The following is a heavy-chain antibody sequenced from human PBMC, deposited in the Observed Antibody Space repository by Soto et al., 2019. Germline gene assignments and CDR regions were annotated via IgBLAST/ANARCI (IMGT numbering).Heavy chain of an antibody. CDR1: GYTFSNYG. CDR2: INPSGGST. CDR3: ARDSPSAEAGNWFDP. V-gene: IGHV1-46*01. J-gene: IGHJ5*02. Sequence: GASVKVSCKTSGYTFSNYGITWVRQAPGQGLEWMGIINPSGGSTSYAQKFQGRVTMTRDTSTSTVYMELSSLRSEDTAVYYCARDSPSAEAGNWFDPWGQGTLVTVSS.